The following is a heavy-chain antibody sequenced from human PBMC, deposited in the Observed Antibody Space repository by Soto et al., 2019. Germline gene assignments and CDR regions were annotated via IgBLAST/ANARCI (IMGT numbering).Heavy chain of an antibody. D-gene: IGHD2-21*01. V-gene: IGHV1-69*13. J-gene: IGHJ6*02. CDR1: GGTFSSYT. Sequence: ASVKVSCKASGGTFSSYTISWVRQAPGQGLEWMGRIIPIFGTANYAQKFQGRVTITADESTSTAYMELSSLRSEDTAVYYCARDWLNIVPYNPMDVWGQGTTVTVSS. CDR2: IIPIFGTA. CDR3: ARDWLNIVPYNPMDV.